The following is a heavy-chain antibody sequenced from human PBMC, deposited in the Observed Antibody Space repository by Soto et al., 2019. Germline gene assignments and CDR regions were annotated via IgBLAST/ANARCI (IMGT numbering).Heavy chain of an antibody. CDR1: GGSIRSYY. V-gene: IGHV4-4*07. J-gene: IGHJ5*02. D-gene: IGHD4-4*01. CDR2: TDPSGST. CDR3: AIDMHAGFTHYIDP. Sequence: SETLSLTCTVSGGSIRSYYWSWIRQPAWKGLEWIGRTDPSGSTNYNSSLKSRISMSVDTSKTQFSLRVNSVTAADTAVYYCAIDMHAGFTHYIDPRGQGTLVTVSS.